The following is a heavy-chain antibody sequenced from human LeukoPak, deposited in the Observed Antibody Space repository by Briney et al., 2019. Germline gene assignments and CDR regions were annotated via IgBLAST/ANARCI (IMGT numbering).Heavy chain of an antibody. D-gene: IGHD5-24*01. CDR3: ARGGTRDGYNSFDY. J-gene: IGHJ4*02. V-gene: IGHV4-30-4*07. Sequence: PSETLSLTCAVSGGSISSGGYSWSWIRQPPGKGLEWIGYIYYSGSTYYNPSLKSRVTISVDTSKNQFSLKLSSVTAADTAVYYCARGGTRDGYNSFDYWGQGTLVTVSS. CDR1: GGSISSGGYS. CDR2: IYYSGST.